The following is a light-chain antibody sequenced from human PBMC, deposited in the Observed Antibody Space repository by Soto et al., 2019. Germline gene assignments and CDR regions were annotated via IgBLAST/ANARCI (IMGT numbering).Light chain of an antibody. CDR3: QQYDDLPIT. Sequence: DIQMTQSPSAVSASVGDRVTITCQASQDISDFLNWYQQKPGKAPKVLIYDASSLQAGVPSRFSGHGSGTHFTFTISSLQPDDSGIYYCQQYDDLPITFGQGTRLEIK. CDR2: DAS. CDR1: QDISDF. J-gene: IGKJ5*01. V-gene: IGKV1-33*01.